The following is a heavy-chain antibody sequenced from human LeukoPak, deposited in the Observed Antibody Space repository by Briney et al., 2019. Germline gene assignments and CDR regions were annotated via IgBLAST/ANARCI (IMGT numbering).Heavy chain of an antibody. J-gene: IGHJ3*02. CDR2: INANSGDP. V-gene: IGHV1-2*02. Sequence: ASVKVSCKASGYTFTDYYIYWLRQAPGQGLEWMAWINANSGDPIYAQKFQGRVTLTRDTSIGTAYMELSSLRSDYTAVYYCATFVFITPTTGDAFNIWGQGTMVSVSS. D-gene: IGHD4-11*01. CDR3: ATFVFITPTTGDAFNI. CDR1: GYTFTDYY.